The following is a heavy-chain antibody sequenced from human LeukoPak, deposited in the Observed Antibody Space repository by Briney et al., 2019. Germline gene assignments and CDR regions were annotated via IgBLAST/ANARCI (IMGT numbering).Heavy chain of an antibody. CDR1: GFTFSSYG. CDR2: IRYDGSNK. CDR3: AKTWRGGSWSFDY. V-gene: IGHV3-30*02. J-gene: IGHJ4*02. D-gene: IGHD6-13*01. Sequence: GGSLRLSCAASGFTFSSYGMHWVRQAPGKGLEWVAFIRYDGSNKYYADSVKGRFTISRDNSKNTLDLQMNSLRAEDTAVYYCAKTWRGGSWSFDYWGQGTLVTVSS.